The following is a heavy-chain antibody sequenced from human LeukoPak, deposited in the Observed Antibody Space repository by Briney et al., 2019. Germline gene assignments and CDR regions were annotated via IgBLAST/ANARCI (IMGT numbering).Heavy chain of an antibody. CDR3: ARSSSGYYGGYFDY. CDR2: ISYSGSF. J-gene: IGHJ4*02. D-gene: IGHD3-22*01. Sequence: PSETLSLTCNVSGDSISGYYWSWIRQPPGKGLEWLGYISYSGSFNYNPSLKSRVTISVDTSKNQFSLKLTSVTAADTAVYYCARSSSGYYGGYFDYWDQGTLVTVSS. CDR1: GDSISGYY. V-gene: IGHV4-59*01.